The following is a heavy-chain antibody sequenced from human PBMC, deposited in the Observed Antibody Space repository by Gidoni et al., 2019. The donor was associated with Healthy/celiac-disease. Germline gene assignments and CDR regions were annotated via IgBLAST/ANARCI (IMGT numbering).Heavy chain of an antibody. CDR1: GYSISSGYY. D-gene: IGHD3-22*01. CDR2: IYHSGST. V-gene: IGHV4-38-2*02. CDR3: ARGSGGYYDSSGYYPTFYYFDY. J-gene: IGHJ4*02. Sequence: QVQLQESGPGLVKPSETLSLTRTVSGYSISSGYYWGWIRQPPGKGLEWIGSIYHSGSTYYNPSLKSRVTISVDTSKNQFSLKLSSVTAADTAVYYCARGSGGYYDSSGYYPTFYYFDYWGQGTLVTVSS.